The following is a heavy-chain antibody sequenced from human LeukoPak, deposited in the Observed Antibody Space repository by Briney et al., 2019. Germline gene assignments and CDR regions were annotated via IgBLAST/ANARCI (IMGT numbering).Heavy chain of an antibody. CDR3: ARSSGGGYCSSTSCPMDV. D-gene: IGHD2-2*01. Sequence: SETLSLTCTVSGGSISSGGYYWSWIHQPPGKGLEWIGEINHSGSTNYNPSLKSRVTISLDTSKNQFSLKLNSVTAADTAVYYCARSSGGGYCSSTSCPMDVWGQGTTVTVSS. V-gene: IGHV4-39*07. J-gene: IGHJ6*02. CDR2: INHSGST. CDR1: GGSISSGGYY.